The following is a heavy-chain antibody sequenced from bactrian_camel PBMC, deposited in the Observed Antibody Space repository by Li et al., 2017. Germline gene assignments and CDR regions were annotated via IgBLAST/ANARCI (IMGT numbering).Heavy chain of an antibody. D-gene: IGHD2*01. Sequence: QLVESGGGLVQPGSSLTLRCATSGFTFSVSALSWVSQAPGKGLEWVSAIDRIGFTFQLDSVKGRFTISRDKSKNKLFLQMNNLKPEDTARYYCVAERYGGCALVSNYGYWGQGTQVTVS. CDR2: IDRIGFT. V-gene: IGHV3S10*01. J-gene: IGHJ6*01. CDR3: VAERYGGCALVSNYGY. CDR1: GFTFSVSA.